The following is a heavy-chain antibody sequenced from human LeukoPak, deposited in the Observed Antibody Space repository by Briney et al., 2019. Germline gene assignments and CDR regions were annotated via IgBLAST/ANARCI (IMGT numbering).Heavy chain of an antibody. D-gene: IGHD1-26*01. CDR2: IRNKANSYTT. Sequence: PGRSLRLSCAASGFTFSSYGMDWVRQAPGKGLEWVGRIRNKANSYTTEYAASVKGRFTISRDDSKNSLYLQMNSLKCEDTAVYYCAREWDSGSYYLGYFDYWGQGTLVTVSS. CDR3: AREWDSGSYYLGYFDY. J-gene: IGHJ4*02. CDR1: GFTFSSYG. V-gene: IGHV3-72*01.